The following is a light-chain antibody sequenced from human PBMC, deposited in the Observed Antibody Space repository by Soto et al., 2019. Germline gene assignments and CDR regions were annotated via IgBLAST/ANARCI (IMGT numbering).Light chain of an antibody. CDR3: QQFGSSVT. Sequence: EIVMTQSPATLSVSPGERATLSCRASQRVSSTYLAWYQQKPGQAPRLLIYRTSTRATGIPDRFSGSGSGTDFTLTISRLEPEDFAVYYCQQFGSSVTFGQGTRLEI. J-gene: IGKJ5*01. CDR2: RTS. CDR1: QRVSSTY. V-gene: IGKV3-20*01.